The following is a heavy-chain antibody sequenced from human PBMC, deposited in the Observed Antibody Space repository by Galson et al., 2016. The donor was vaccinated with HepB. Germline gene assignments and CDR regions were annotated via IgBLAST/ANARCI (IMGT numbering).Heavy chain of an antibody. V-gene: IGHV3-11*01. CDR1: GFAFSDYY. Sequence: SLRLSCAASGFAFSDYYMTWIRQAPGKGLESIAYITFAAGGTFYADSVKGRFTISRDNAKNSLFLQMTSLRAEDTATYYCTAQLGRRAGFGCWGLGTLVTVS. CDR2: ITFAAGGT. D-gene: IGHD2-2*01. CDR3: TAQLGRRAGFGC. J-gene: IGHJ4*02.